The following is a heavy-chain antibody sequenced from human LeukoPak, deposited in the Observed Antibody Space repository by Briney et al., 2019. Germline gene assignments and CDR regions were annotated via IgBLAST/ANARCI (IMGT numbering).Heavy chain of an antibody. CDR2: ISGSGGSA. CDR1: GFTFSSYA. D-gene: IGHD3-22*01. CDR3: AKEYYYDSSGYGDY. Sequence: GGSLRLSCAASGFTFSSYAMSWVRQAPGKGLEWVSAISGSGGSAYYADSVKGRFTISRDNSKNTLYLQMNSLRAEDTAVYYCAKEYYYDSSGYGDYWGQGTPVTVSS. V-gene: IGHV3-23*01. J-gene: IGHJ4*02.